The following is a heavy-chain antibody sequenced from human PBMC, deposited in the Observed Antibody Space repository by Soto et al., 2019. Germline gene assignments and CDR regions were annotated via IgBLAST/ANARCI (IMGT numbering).Heavy chain of an antibody. CDR1: GFTFNSYW. D-gene: IGHD2-2*01. V-gene: IGHV3-7*01. J-gene: IGHJ6*04. Sequence: EVQLVESGGGLVQPGGSLRLSCVASGFTFNSYWMSWVRQAPGKGLEWVADIKEDGSAQYSVDSVKGRFAISRDNAKNSVYMQMNSLRPEDTAVYYCARRLFCAFSASCYRSQSYAMDTGGKEATVTVSS. CDR3: ARRLFCAFSASCYRSQSYAMDT. CDR2: IKEDGSAQ.